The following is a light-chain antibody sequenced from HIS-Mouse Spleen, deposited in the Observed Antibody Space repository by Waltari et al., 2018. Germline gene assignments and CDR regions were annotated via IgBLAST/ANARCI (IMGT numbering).Light chain of an antibody. Sequence: SYELTQPPSVSVSPGQTARITCSGDALPKKYAYWYQQKSGQAPVLVIYEDSNRPSGFPGRVSGSSSGTMATLTISGAQVEDEADYYCYSTDSSGNHRVFGGGTKLTVL. J-gene: IGLJ2*01. CDR1: ALPKKY. V-gene: IGLV3-10*01. CDR2: EDS. CDR3: YSTDSSGNHRV.